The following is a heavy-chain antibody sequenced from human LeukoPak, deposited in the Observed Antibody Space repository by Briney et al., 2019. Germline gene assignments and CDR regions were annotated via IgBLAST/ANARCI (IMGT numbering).Heavy chain of an antibody. Sequence: PSETLSLTRTVPGGSISSYYWSWIRQPAGKGLEWIGRIYTSGSTNYNPSLKSRVTMSVDTSKNQFSLKLSSVTAADTAVYYCARDDSSGYHTTYFDYWGQGTLVTVSS. J-gene: IGHJ4*02. CDR1: GGSISSYY. D-gene: IGHD3-22*01. CDR2: IYTSGST. V-gene: IGHV4-4*07. CDR3: ARDDSSGYHTTYFDY.